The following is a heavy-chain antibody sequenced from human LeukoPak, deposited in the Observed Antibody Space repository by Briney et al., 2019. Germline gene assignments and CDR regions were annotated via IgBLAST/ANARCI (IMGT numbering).Heavy chain of an antibody. Sequence: GGSLRLSCAASGFAFSNYWMSWVRQAPGKGLEWVANIKQDGSEKDYVDSVKGRFTISRDNAKNSLYLQMNSLTAEDTAVYYCAKWLTQYHYFMDVWGKGTTVTVSS. CDR1: GFAFSNYW. CDR2: IKQDGSEK. CDR3: AKWLTQYHYFMDV. J-gene: IGHJ6*03. D-gene: IGHD6-19*01. V-gene: IGHV3-7*01.